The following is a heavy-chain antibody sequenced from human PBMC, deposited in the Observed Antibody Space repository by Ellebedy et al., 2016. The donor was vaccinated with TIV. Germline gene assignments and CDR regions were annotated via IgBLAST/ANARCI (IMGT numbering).Heavy chain of an antibody. CDR2: IYWNDDK. D-gene: IGHD3-22*01. CDR3: AHRLKDYYYDSSGYYLPFDY. V-gene: IGHV2-5*01. Sequence: SGPTLVKPTQTLTLTCTFSGFSLSTSGVGVGWIRQPPGKALEWLAIIYWNDDKRYSASLQSRITITKDTSKNQVVLTMTNMDPVDTATYFCAHRLKDYYYDSSGYYLPFDYWGQGTLVTVSS. J-gene: IGHJ4*02. CDR1: GFSLSTSGVG.